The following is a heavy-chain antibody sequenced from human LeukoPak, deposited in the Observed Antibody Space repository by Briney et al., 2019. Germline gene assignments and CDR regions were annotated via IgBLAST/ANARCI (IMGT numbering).Heavy chain of an antibody. D-gene: IGHD5-24*01. J-gene: IGHJ4*02. CDR2: ISYDGSNK. V-gene: IGHV3-30*04. CDR1: GFTFSSYA. CDR3: ARDWWLQPRSYFDY. Sequence: GGSLRLSCAASGFTFSSYAMHWVRQAPGKGLEWVAVISYDGSNKYYADSVKGRFTISRDNSKNTLYLQMSSLRVEDTAIYYCARDWWLQPRSYFDYWGQGTLVTVSS.